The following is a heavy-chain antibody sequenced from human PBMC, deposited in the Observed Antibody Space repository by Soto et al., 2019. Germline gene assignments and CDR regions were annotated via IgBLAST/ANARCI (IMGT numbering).Heavy chain of an antibody. Sequence: GGSLRLSCAASGFTFSSYAMSWVRQAPGKGLEWVSAISGSGGSTYYADSVKGRFTISRDNSKNTLYLQMNSLRAEDTAVYYCATLYCSGGSCYLARDYYYMDVWGKGTTVTVSS. CDR3: ATLYCSGGSCYLARDYYYMDV. D-gene: IGHD2-15*01. V-gene: IGHV3-23*01. CDR1: GFTFSSYA. J-gene: IGHJ6*03. CDR2: ISGSGGST.